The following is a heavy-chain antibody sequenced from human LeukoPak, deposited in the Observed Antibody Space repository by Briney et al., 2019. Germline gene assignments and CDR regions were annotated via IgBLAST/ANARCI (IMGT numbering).Heavy chain of an antibody. Sequence: GSLRLSCAASGFTFSSYAMSWVRQAPGKGLEWVSAISGSGGSTYYADSVKGRFTISRDNSKNTLYLQMNSLRAEDTAVYYCAKVTLEYDFWSGYFYWGQGTLVTVSS. J-gene: IGHJ4*02. CDR3: AKVTLEYDFWSGYFY. V-gene: IGHV3-23*01. D-gene: IGHD3-3*01. CDR2: ISGSGGST. CDR1: GFTFSSYA.